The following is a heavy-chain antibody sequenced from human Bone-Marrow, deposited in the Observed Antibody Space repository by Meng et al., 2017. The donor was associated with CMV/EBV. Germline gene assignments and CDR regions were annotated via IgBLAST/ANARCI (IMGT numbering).Heavy chain of an antibody. J-gene: IGHJ6*02. CDR1: GFTFSGST. Sequence: GGSLRLSCAASGFTFSGSTIYWVRQASGKGLEWVGRIRTKATNYATEYAASVKGRFTCSRDDSKSTAYLQINSLKTEDTAVYYCIRGSSGGAYYGLDVWGQGTTVTVSS. CDR2: IRTKATNYAT. V-gene: IGHV3-73*01. D-gene: IGHD6-19*01. CDR3: IRGSSGGAYYGLDV.